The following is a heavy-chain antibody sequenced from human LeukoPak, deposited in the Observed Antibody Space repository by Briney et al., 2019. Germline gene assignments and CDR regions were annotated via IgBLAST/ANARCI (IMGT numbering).Heavy chain of an antibody. J-gene: IGHJ4*02. V-gene: IGHV1-69*13. CDR1: GGTFSSYA. Sequence: GASVKVSCKASGGTFSSYAISWVRQAPGQGLEWMGGIIPIFGTANYAQKFQGRVTITADESTSTAYMELSSLRSEDTAVYYCARGDIPAAYSPFDYWGQGTLVTVSS. CDR2: IIPIFGTA. CDR3: ARGDIPAAYSPFDY. D-gene: IGHD2-2*01.